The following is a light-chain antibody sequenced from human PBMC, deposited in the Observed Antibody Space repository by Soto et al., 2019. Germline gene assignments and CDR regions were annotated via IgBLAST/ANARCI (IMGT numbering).Light chain of an antibody. Sequence: DIQLTQSPSFLSASVGDRVTITCRASQDISSYLAWYQQKPGKAPKLLIYAASTLQSGVPSRFSGSGSGTEFTLTISSLQPEDFATYYCQQLNTYLGAFGPGTNVDIK. V-gene: IGKV1-9*01. CDR3: QQLNTYLGA. J-gene: IGKJ3*01. CDR2: AAS. CDR1: QDISSY.